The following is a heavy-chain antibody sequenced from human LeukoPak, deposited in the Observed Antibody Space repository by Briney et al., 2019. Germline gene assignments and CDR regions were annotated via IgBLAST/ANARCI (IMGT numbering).Heavy chain of an antibody. CDR2: IYYGGNT. CDR1: GGSISSSGYY. V-gene: IGHV4-39*01. D-gene: IGHD3-22*01. CDR3: ARQKAYYDSSAN. J-gene: IGHJ4*02. Sequence: PSETLSLTCTVSGGSISSSGYYWGWIRQPPGKGLEWIGTIYYGGNTYYNPSLRSRATISVDTSKNQFSLKLSSVSAADTALYYCARQKAYYDSSANWGQGTQVTVSS.